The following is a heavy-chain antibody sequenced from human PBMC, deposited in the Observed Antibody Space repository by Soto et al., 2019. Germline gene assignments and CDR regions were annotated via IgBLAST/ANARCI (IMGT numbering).Heavy chain of an antibody. CDR1: GFTFRTYA. Sequence: EVQLLESGGGLVQPGGSLRLSCAASGFTFRTYAMSWVRQAPGKGLEWVAGLFGNGGGISYADSVKGRFTISRDNSNNMLYLQMHSLRAEDTAVYYCAKDRQPDGLWPFDHWGQGTLVTVSS. CDR3: AKDRQPDGLWPFDH. D-gene: IGHD2-8*01. CDR2: LFGNGGGI. J-gene: IGHJ4*02. V-gene: IGHV3-23*01.